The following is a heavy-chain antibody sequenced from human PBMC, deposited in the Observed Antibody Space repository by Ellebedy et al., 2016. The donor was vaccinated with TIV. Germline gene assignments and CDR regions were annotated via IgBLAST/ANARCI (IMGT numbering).Heavy chain of an antibody. Sequence: GGSLRLXCAASGFSVNSNSMSWVRRAPGKGLEWVSMIYSSGTTDYADSVKGRFTISRDNSKNTLYLQMNSLRAEDTAVYYCARDPPSINTRTWGWGQGTLVTVSS. V-gene: IGHV3-66*01. CDR2: IYSSGTT. J-gene: IGHJ4*02. CDR1: GFSVNSNS. CDR3: ARDPPSINTRTWG. D-gene: IGHD3-16*01.